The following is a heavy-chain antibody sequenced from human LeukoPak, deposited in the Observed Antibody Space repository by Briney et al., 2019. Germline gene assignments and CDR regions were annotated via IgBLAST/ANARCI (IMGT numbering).Heavy chain of an antibody. J-gene: IGHJ4*02. CDR2: IYYSGST. D-gene: IGHD2-21*02. CDR3: ASFVVTKSSGYYFDY. Sequence: SETLSLTCTVSGGSISSYYWSWIRQPPGKGLEWIGYIYYSGSTNYNPSLKSRVTVSVDTSKNQFSLKLSSVTAADTAVYYCASFVVTKSSGYYFDYWGQGTLVTVSS. CDR1: GGSISSYY. V-gene: IGHV4-59*08.